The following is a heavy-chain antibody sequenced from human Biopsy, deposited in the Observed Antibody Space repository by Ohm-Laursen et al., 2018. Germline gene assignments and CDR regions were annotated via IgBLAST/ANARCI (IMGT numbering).Heavy chain of an antibody. CDR1: GIAFSTYW. V-gene: IGHV3-7*01. CDR3: TRDTTYYAGTTYYDALDV. CDR2: IKRDGSQS. Sequence: LRLSCAASGIAFSTYWMTWVRQAPGKGLEWVANIKRDGSQSNHADSVKGRFTISRDNAKNSLYLQMNSLRAEDTAVYYCTRDTTYYAGTTYYDALDVWGQGTTVTVSS. J-gene: IGHJ3*01. D-gene: IGHD6-13*01.